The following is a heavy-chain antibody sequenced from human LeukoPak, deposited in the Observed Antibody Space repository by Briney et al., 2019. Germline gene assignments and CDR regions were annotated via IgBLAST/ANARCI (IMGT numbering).Heavy chain of an antibody. CDR3: ARRMAYYYGSGPFDY. D-gene: IGHD3-10*01. V-gene: IGHV4-39*01. J-gene: IGHJ4*02. CDR2: IYYSGST. Sequence: PSETLSLTCTVSSGSISSSSYYWGWIRQPPGKGLEWIGSIYYSGSTYYSPSLKSRVTISVDTSKNQFSLKLSSVTAADTAVYYCARRMAYYYGSGPFDYWGQGTLVTVSS. CDR1: SGSISSSSYY.